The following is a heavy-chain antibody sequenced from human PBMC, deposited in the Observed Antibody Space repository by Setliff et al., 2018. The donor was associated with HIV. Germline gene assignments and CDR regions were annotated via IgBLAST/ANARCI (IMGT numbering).Heavy chain of an antibody. CDR3: ARGALSLTMTKLLSFFDS. CDR2: IYYSGST. Sequence: SETLSLTCTVSGGSIRSSGYSWGWIRQPPGKGLEWIGIIYYSGSTYYNPSLQSRVTISADTSMNHFSLNLTSVTAADTAIYFCARGALSLTMTKLLSFFDSWGQGTQVTVSS. V-gene: IGHV4-39*02. J-gene: IGHJ4*02. CDR1: GGSIRSSGYS. D-gene: IGHD3-22*01.